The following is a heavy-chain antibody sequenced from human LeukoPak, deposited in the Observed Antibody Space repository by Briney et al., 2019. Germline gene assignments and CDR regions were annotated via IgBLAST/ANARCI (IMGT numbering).Heavy chain of an antibody. CDR3: EKTAYEILTGYYKSKDGDY. Sequence: SETLSLTCAVYGGSFSGYYWSWIRQPPGKGLEWIGEINHRGSTNYNPSIKSRVTISVDTSKNQFSLKLSSVTAADTAFFYWEKTAYEILTGYYKSKDGDYWGQGTLVTVSS. D-gene: IGHD3-9*01. J-gene: IGHJ4*02. V-gene: IGHV4-34*01. CDR2: INHRGST. CDR1: GGSFSGYY.